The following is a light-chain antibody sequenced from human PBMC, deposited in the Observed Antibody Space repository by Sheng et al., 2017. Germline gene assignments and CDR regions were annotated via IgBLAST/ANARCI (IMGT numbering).Light chain of an antibody. J-gene: IGKJ1*01. CDR1: QSVSSY. CDR2: GAS. Sequence: EIVLTQSPATLSLSPGERATLSCRASQSVSSYLAWYQQKPGQAPRLLIYGASSRAAGIPDRFGGSGSGTDFSLTISRLEPEDFAMYYCQQYGNSMGTFGQGTKVEIK. CDR3: QQYGNSMGT. V-gene: IGKV3-20*01.